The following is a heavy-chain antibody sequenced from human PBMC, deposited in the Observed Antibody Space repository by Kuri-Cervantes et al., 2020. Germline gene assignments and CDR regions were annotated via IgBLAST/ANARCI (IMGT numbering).Heavy chain of an antibody. Sequence: SETLSLTCTVSGGSISSSSYYWGWIRQPPGKGLEWIGSIYYSGSTYYNPSLKSRVTISVDTSKNQFSLKLSSVTAADTAVYYCARGDKQQLVPLFDPWGQGTLVTDSS. CDR2: IYYSGST. CDR3: ARGDKQQLVPLFDP. V-gene: IGHV4-39*07. D-gene: IGHD6-13*01. J-gene: IGHJ5*02. CDR1: GGSISSSSYY.